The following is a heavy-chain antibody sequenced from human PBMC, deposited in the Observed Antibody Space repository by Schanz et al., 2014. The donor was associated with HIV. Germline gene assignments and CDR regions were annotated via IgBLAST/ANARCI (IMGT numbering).Heavy chain of an antibody. J-gene: IGHJ6*02. CDR3: AKGIMGATEYYYGMDV. D-gene: IGHD1-26*01. Sequence: EVQLVESGGGSVQPGRSLRLSCTASGFTFDDFAMHWVRQAPGKGLEWVSGISWNRGRLGYADSVKGRFSISRDNAKNTLYLQMNSLRVEDTALYYCAKGIMGATEYYYGMDVWGQGTTVNVFS. CDR2: ISWNRGRL. V-gene: IGHV3-9*01. CDR1: GFTFDDFA.